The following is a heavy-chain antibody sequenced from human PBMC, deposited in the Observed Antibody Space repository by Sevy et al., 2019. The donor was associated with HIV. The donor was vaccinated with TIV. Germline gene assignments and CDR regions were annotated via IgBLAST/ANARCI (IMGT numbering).Heavy chain of an antibody. CDR3: ARVGVSYCTDDCYHRFDY. CDR1: GFTFSSYD. V-gene: IGHV3-30*09. Sequence: GGSLRLSCSASGFTFSSYDLLWVRQAPGKGLEWVSLISYDGRNKYYSDSVKGRFAISRDESKTTLFLQMESLRTEDTAIYCARVGVSYCTDDCYHRFDYWGRGTLVTVSS. CDR2: ISYDGRNK. J-gene: IGHJ4*02. D-gene: IGHD2-21*02.